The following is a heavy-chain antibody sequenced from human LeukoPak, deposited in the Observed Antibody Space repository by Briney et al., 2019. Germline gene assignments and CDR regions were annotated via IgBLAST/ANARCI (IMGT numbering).Heavy chain of an antibody. V-gene: IGHV3-23*01. Sequence: GGSLRLSCAASGFTFSSYAMSWVRQAPGKGLEWVSGISGGGGSTYCADSAKGRFTISRDNSKNTLYLQMNSLRAEDTAVYYCAKVRGSERPKYYFEYWGQGTLDTVSS. CDR2: ISGGGGST. J-gene: IGHJ4*02. D-gene: IGHD3-10*01. CDR1: GFTFSSYA. CDR3: AKVRGSERPKYYFEY.